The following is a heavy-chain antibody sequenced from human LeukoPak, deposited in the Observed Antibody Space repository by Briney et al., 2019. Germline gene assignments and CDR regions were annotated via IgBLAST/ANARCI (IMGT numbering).Heavy chain of an antibody. CDR2: IWYDGSQK. V-gene: IGHV3-33*06. CDR1: GFTFSTYG. J-gene: IGHJ4*02. Sequence: GRSLRLSCAASGFTFSTYGMHWVRQAPGKGLEWVAVIWYDGSQKYYADSVKGRFTISRDNSKNTLYPQMNSLRAEDTAVYYCAKDQRILDWGQGTLVTVSS. D-gene: IGHD2-15*01. CDR3: AKDQRILD.